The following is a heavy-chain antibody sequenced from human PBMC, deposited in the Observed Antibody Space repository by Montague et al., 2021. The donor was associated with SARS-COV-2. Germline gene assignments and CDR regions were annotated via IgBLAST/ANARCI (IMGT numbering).Heavy chain of an antibody. D-gene: IGHD5-18*01. V-gene: IGHV4-39*01. Sequence: SETLSLTCTVTGGPISGSSDYWGWLRQSPGKGLDWIASVDYSGNTYYSPSLKSRLTISVDTSQSQFPLKLNAVTAADAALYYCARREYSYGLGDWGQGTLVTVSS. CDR1: GGPISGSSDY. CDR3: ARREYSYGLGD. J-gene: IGHJ4*02. CDR2: VDYSGNT.